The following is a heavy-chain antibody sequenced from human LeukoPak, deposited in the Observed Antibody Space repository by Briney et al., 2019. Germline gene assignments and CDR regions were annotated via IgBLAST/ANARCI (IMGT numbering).Heavy chain of an antibody. CDR1: GFTFIDYG. Sequence: PGGSLRLSCGASGFTFIDYGMHWVRQAPGKGLEWVAFIRNDGGNEYYADSVKGRFTVSRDNSKNTVFLQMSSLRAEDTAVYYCAKDPLLGGQGTLVTVSS. V-gene: IGHV3-30*02. CDR2: IRNDGGNE. J-gene: IGHJ4*02. CDR3: AKDPLL.